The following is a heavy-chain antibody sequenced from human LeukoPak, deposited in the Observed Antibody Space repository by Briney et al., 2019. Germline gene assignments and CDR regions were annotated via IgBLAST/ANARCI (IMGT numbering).Heavy chain of an antibody. CDR1: GFTFNSRP. CDR3: ARDRPNWGIDY. D-gene: IGHD7-27*01. V-gene: IGHV3-48*02. Sequence: GGSLRLSCAASGFTFNSRPMNWVRQAPGKGLERVSYINGDSSAIYHADSVKGRFTMSRDNAKNSVFLQMNSLRDEDTAVYYCARDRPNWGIDYWGQGTLVTVSS. CDR2: INGDSSAI. J-gene: IGHJ4*02.